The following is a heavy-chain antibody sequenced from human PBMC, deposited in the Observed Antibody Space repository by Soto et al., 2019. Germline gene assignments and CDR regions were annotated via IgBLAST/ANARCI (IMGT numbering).Heavy chain of an antibody. CDR2: IYYSGST. Sequence: QVQLQESGPGLVKPSETLSLTCTVSGGSISSYYWSWIRQPPGKGLEWIGYIYYSGSTNYNPSLKSRVTISVDTSKNRFSLKLSSVTAADTAVYYCARCVGASPYGMDVWGQGTTVTVSS. J-gene: IGHJ6*02. CDR1: GGSISSYY. D-gene: IGHD1-26*01. V-gene: IGHV4-59*01. CDR3: ARCVGASPYGMDV.